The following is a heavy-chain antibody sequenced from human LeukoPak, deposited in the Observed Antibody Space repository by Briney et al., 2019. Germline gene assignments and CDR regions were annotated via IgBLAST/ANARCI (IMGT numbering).Heavy chain of an antibody. Sequence: PGGSLRLSCSASVFTFSSYAMHWVRQAPGKGLEYVSAISSNGGSTYYADSVKGRFTISRDNSKNTLYLQMSSLRAEDTAVYYCVKSSSSWSQFEYFQHWGQGTLVTVSS. V-gene: IGHV3-64D*06. J-gene: IGHJ1*01. D-gene: IGHD6-13*01. CDR1: VFTFSSYA. CDR2: ISSNGGST. CDR3: VKSSSSWSQFEYFQH.